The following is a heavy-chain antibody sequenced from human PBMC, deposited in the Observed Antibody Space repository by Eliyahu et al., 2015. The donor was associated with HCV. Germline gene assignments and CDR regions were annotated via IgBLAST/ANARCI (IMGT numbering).Heavy chain of an antibody. J-gene: IGHJ2*01. CDR2: IYYSGST. Sequence: QVQLQESGPGLVKPSETLSLXCTVSGGSISSYYWSWIRQPPRKGLEWIGYIYYSGSTNYNPSLKSRVTISVDTSKNQFSLKLSSVTAADTAVYYCASVATLYWYFDLWGRGTLVTVSS. CDR1: GGSISSYY. V-gene: IGHV4-59*01. CDR3: ASVATLYWYFDL.